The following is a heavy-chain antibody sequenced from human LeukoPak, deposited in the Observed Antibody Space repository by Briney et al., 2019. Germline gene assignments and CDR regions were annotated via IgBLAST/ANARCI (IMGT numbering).Heavy chain of an antibody. D-gene: IGHD6-25*01. CDR2: IDSDGSST. CDR1: GFTFSGYW. Sequence: GGSLRLSCAASGFTFSGYWMHWVRQAPGKGLVWVSRIDSDGSSTSYADSVRGRFTLSRDNAQNTMYLQMNSLRVEDTAVYYCAGDRWTTADFHYYYGMDVWGQGTTVTVSS. J-gene: IGHJ6*02. CDR3: AGDRWTTADFHYYYGMDV. V-gene: IGHV3-74*01.